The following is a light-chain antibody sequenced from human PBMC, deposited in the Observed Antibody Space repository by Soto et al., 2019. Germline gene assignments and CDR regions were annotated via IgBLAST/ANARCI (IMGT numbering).Light chain of an antibody. CDR3: QQYAGSPST. V-gene: IGKV3-20*01. J-gene: IGKJ2*01. CDR2: GAS. CDR1: QSVRNNY. Sequence: DIVLTQSPGTLSLSPGERATLSCRASQSVRNNYLAWYQQKPGQAPRLLIYGASTWATGIPDRFSGSGSGTDFTLTISRLEPEDFAVYYCQQYAGSPSTFGQGTWLEIK.